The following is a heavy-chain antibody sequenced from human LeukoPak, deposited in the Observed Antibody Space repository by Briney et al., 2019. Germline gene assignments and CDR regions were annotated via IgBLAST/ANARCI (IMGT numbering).Heavy chain of an antibody. D-gene: IGHD6-19*01. V-gene: IGHV3-20*04. CDR2: INWNGGST. J-gene: IGHJ4*02. CDR3: ARAFSLRAGYSSGWPLDY. CDR1: GFTFDDYG. Sequence: PGGSLTLSCAASGFTFDDYGMIWVRHAPGKGLEWVSGINWNGGSTGYADSVKGRFTISRDNAKNSLYLQMNSLRAEDTALYYCARAFSLRAGYSSGWPLDYWGQGTLVAVSS.